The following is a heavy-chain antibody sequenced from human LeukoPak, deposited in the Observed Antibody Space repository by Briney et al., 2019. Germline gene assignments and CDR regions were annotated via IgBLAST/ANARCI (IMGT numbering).Heavy chain of an antibody. CDR2: IKQDASEN. D-gene: IGHD3-3*01. CDR1: GFTFSSYW. J-gene: IGHJ4*02. Sequence: GGPLRLSCAASGFTFSSYWMSWVRQAPGKGLEWVATIKQDASENYYVDSVKGRFTISRDNPKNTLYLQMNGLRDDDTAVYYCARVFLERLTSGYFDNWGQGTLVTVSP. CDR3: ARVFLERLTSGYFDN. V-gene: IGHV3-7*04.